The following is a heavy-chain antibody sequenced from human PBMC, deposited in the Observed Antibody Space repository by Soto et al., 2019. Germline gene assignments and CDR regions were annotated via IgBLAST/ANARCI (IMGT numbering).Heavy chain of an antibody. CDR3: ARATRYCSGGSGDPWFDP. CDR1: GGSISSYY. D-gene: IGHD2-15*01. CDR2: IYYSGST. J-gene: IGHJ5*02. Sequence: SETLSLTCTVSGGSISSYYWSWIRQPPGKGLEWIGYIYYSGSTNYNPSIQSRVTISVDTSKNQFSLKLRSVTAADTAVYYCARATRYCSGGSGDPWFDPWGQGTLVTVSS. V-gene: IGHV4-59*01.